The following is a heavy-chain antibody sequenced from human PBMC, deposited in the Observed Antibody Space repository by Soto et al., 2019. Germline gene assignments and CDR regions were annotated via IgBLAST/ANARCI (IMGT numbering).Heavy chain of an antibody. D-gene: IGHD6-6*01. CDR3: ARVPGTARNAFDV. V-gene: IGHV3-23*01. Sequence: EVQLLESGGGLVQPGGSLRLSCEASGFTFSIYVMTWVRQAPGKGLEWVSAVSGSAGTTYYADSVKGRFSISRDNSKNTLYLQMNSLAADDTAVYYCARVPGTARNAFDVWGHGTMVTVSS. CDR1: GFTFSIYV. CDR2: VSGSAGTT. J-gene: IGHJ3*01.